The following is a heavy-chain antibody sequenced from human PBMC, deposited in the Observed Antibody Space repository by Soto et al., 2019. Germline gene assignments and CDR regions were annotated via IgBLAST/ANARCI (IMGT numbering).Heavy chain of an antibody. V-gene: IGHV3-30-3*01. CDR1: GFTFSSYA. CDR3: AREPNPRFLEWLTLSGMDV. D-gene: IGHD3-3*01. CDR2: ISYDGSNK. Sequence: GGSLRLSCAASGFTFSSYAMHWVRQAPGKGLEWVAVISYDGSNKYYADSVKGRFTISRDNSKNTLYLQMNSLRAEDTAVYYCAREPNPRFLEWLTLSGMDVWGQGTTVTVSS. J-gene: IGHJ6*02.